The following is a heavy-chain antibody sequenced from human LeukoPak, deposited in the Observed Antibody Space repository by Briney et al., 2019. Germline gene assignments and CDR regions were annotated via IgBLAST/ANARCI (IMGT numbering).Heavy chain of an antibody. J-gene: IGHJ6*02. D-gene: IGHD3-3*01. CDR2: IIPIFGIA. Sequence: SVKVSCKASGGTFSSYAISWVRQAPGQGLEWMGRIIPIFGIANYAQKFQGRVTITADKSTSTAYMEQSSLRSEDTAVYYCARFEGIFGVVRYYYYGMDVWGQGTTVTVSS. CDR3: ARFEGIFGVVRYYYYGMDV. V-gene: IGHV1-69*04. CDR1: GGTFSSYA.